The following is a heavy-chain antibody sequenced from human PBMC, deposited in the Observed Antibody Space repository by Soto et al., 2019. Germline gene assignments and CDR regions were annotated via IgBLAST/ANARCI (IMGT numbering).Heavy chain of an antibody. CDR2: ISGNGDTA. D-gene: IGHD5-12*01. CDR1: GFTFSNYA. Sequence: GGSLRLSCAASGFTFSNYALSWVRQTPGKGLECVSSISGNGDTAYYTASVQGRFTISRDNSKNTLFLQMNSLRAEDTAVYYCARSGPYYSDNWGQGTLVTVSS. J-gene: IGHJ4*02. V-gene: IGHV3-23*01. CDR3: ARSGPYYSDN.